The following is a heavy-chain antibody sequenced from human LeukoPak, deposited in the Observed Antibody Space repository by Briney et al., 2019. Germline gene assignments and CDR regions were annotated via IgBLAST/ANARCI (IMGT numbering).Heavy chain of an antibody. V-gene: IGHV1-2*02. CDR3: ARGGRYYDILTGYYYYYYYMDV. CDR1: GYTFNADY. D-gene: IGHD3-9*01. Sequence: ASLKVSCKASGYTFNADYLHWVRQAPGQGLGWMGWINPNSGGTNYAQKFQGRVTISVDTSKNQFSLKLTSVTAADTAVYYCARGGRYYDILTGYYYYYYYMDVWGKGTTVTVSS. J-gene: IGHJ6*03. CDR2: INPNSGGT.